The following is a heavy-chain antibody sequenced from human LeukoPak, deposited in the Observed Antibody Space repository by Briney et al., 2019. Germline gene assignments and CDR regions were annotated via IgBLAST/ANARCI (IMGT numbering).Heavy chain of an antibody. D-gene: IGHD3-22*01. Sequence: TGGSLRLSCVASGFTFSNYGMYWVRQAPGKGLEWVSVISYDGSNKYYADSVKGRLTISRDNSKNTLYLQMNSLRAEDTAVYYCARALYDSSGYYFDYWGQGTLVTVSS. CDR2: ISYDGSNK. J-gene: IGHJ4*02. CDR3: ARALYDSSGYYFDY. CDR1: GFTFSNYG. V-gene: IGHV3-30*03.